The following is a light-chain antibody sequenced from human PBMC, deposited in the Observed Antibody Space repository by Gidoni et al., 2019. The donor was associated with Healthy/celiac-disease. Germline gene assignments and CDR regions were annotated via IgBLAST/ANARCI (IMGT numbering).Light chain of an antibody. CDR3: QSYDSSLSGSNVV. V-gene: IGLV1-40*01. J-gene: IGLJ2*01. CDR2: GNS. CDR1: SSNIGAGYD. Sequence: QSVLTPPPSVSGAPGPRVPISCTGGSSNIGAGYDVHWYQQLPGTAPKLLIYGNSNRPSGVPDRFSGSKSGTSASLAITGLQAEDEADYYCQSYDSSLSGSNVVFGGGTKLTVL.